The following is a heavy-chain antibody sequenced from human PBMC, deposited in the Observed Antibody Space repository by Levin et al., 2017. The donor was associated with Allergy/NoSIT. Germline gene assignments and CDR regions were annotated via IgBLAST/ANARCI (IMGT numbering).Heavy chain of an antibody. Sequence: GRSLKISCAASGFTFSSYAMHWVRQAPGKGLEWVAVISYDGSNKYYADSVKGRFTISRDNSKNTLYLQMNSLRAEDTAVYYCARDKGSSGWSTHGDNPWGGGDYWGQGTLVTVSS. V-gene: IGHV3-30-3*01. CDR2: ISYDGSNK. D-gene: IGHD6-19*01. J-gene: IGHJ4*02. CDR3: ARDKGSSGWSTHGDNPWGGGDY. CDR1: GFTFSSYA.